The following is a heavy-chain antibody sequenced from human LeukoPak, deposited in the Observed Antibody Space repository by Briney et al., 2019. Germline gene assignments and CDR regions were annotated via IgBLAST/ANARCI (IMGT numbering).Heavy chain of an antibody. CDR2: INTNTGNP. CDR1: GYTVTSYA. J-gene: IGHJ4*02. Sequence: GASVKVSCKASGYTVTSYAMNWVRQAPGQGLEWMGWINTNTGNPTYAQGFTGRFVFSLDTSVSTAYLQISSLKAEDTTVYYCARDGASSDCSGGSCLVAFDYWGQGTLVTVSS. CDR3: ARDGASSDCSGGSCLVAFDY. D-gene: IGHD2-15*01. V-gene: IGHV7-4-1*02.